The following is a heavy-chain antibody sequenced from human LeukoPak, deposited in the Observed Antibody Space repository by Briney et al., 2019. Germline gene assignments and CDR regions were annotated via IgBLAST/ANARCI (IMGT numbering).Heavy chain of an antibody. CDR3: TRETWFIGK. Sequence: GGSLRLSCAASGFTFTSNWMSWVRQAPGKGLEWVAKIKQDGSDKCYVDSVKGRFTISRDSAKSSLYLQMNSLRDEDTAVYYCTRETWFIGKWGQGTLVRVPS. CDR1: GFTFTSNW. CDR2: IKQDGSDK. V-gene: IGHV3-7*01. J-gene: IGHJ4*02. D-gene: IGHD2-8*02.